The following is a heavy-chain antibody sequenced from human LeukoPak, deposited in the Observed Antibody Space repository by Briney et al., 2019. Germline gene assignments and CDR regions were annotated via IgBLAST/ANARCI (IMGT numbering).Heavy chain of an antibody. CDR3: ARGQGHYYDSSGYSEEFDY. V-gene: IGHV4-59*01. CDR2: IYYSGST. Sequence: SETLSLTCTVSGGSISSYYWSWIRQPPGKGLEWIGYIYYSGSTNYNPSLKSRVTISVDTSKNQFSLKLSSVTAADTAVYYCARGQGHYYDSSGYSEEFDYWGQGTLVTVSS. D-gene: IGHD3-22*01. CDR1: GGSISSYY. J-gene: IGHJ4*02.